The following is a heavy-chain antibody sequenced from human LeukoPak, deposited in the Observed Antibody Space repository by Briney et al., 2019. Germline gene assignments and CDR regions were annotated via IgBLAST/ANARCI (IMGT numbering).Heavy chain of an antibody. Sequence: GASVKVSCKASGYTFTSYGISWVRQAPGQGLEWMGWISAYNGNTNYAQKLQGRVTMTTDTSTSTAYMELRSLRSDDTAVYYCARDYYDSSGYYLPLFDIWGQGTMVTVSS. V-gene: IGHV1-18*01. D-gene: IGHD3-22*01. J-gene: IGHJ3*02. CDR2: ISAYNGNT. CDR1: GYTFTSYG. CDR3: ARDYYDSSGYYLPLFDI.